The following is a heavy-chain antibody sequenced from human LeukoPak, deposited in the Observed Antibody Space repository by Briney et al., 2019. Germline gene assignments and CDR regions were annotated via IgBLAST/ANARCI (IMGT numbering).Heavy chain of an antibody. Sequence: SETLSLTCTVSGDSITSYYWSWIRQTPGKGLEWIGYFSYSGSTNYNPSLKSRVTISVDRSKNQFSLKLSSVTAADTAVYYCARSDYYGSGRGSLDVWGKGTTVTVSS. CDR3: ARSDYYGSGRGSLDV. V-gene: IGHV4-59*08. J-gene: IGHJ6*04. D-gene: IGHD3-10*01. CDR2: FSYSGST. CDR1: GDSITSYY.